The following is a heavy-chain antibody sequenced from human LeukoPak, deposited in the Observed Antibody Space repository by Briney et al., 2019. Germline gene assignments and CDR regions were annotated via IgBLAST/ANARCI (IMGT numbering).Heavy chain of an antibody. D-gene: IGHD6-19*01. J-gene: IGHJ4*02. CDR2: ISGSGSST. V-gene: IGHV3-23*01. CDR1: GFTFTTYA. CDR3: AKGWKVVRGWYFDY. Sequence: GGSLRLSCAASGFTFTTYAMSWVRQAPGKGLEWVSTISGSGSSTYYADSVQGRFTISRDNSKSTLYLQMNSLRAEDTAVYYCAKGWKVVRGWYFDYWGQGTLVTVSS.